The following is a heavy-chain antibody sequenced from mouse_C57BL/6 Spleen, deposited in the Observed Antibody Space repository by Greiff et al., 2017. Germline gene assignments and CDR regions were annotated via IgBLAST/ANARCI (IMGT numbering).Heavy chain of an antibody. J-gene: IGHJ3*01. CDR1: GYTFTSYW. Sequence: QVQLKQPGAELVKPGASVKMSCKASGYTFTSYWITWVKQRPGQGLEWIGDIYPGSGSTNYNEKFKSKATLTVDTSSSTAYMQLSSLTSEDSAVYYCARDYYGSSWEFAYWGQGTLVTVSA. CDR2: IYPGSGST. V-gene: IGHV1-55*01. CDR3: ARDYYGSSWEFAY. D-gene: IGHD1-1*01.